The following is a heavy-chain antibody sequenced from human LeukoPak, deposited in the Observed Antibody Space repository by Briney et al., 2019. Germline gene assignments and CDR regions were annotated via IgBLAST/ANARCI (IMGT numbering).Heavy chain of an antibody. CDR1: GGSISSYY. CDR3: ARLEVAGINDY. J-gene: IGHJ4*02. V-gene: IGHV4-59*01. CDR2: IYYSGST. D-gene: IGHD6-19*01. Sequence: SSETLSLTCTVSGGSISSYYWSWIRQPPGKGLEWIGYIYYSGSTNYNPSLKSRVTISVDTSKNQFSLKLSSVTAADTAVYYCARLEVAGINDYWGQGTLVTVSS.